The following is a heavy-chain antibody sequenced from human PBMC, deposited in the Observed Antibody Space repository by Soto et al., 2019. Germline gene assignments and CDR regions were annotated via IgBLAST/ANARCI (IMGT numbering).Heavy chain of an antibody. D-gene: IGHD2-15*01. V-gene: IGHV1-69*12. CDR2: IIPIFGTA. CDR3: ARDEMVVATGSRTWHYYYGMDV. Sequence: QVQLVQSGAEVKKPGSSVKVSCKSSGGTFSTYAISWVRQAPGQGLEWMGGIIPIFGTANYAQKFQGRVTITADESTTTAYMEVISLRSEDTAVYYCARDEMVVATGSRTWHYYYGMDVWGQGTKVTGSS. J-gene: IGHJ6*02. CDR1: GGTFSTYA.